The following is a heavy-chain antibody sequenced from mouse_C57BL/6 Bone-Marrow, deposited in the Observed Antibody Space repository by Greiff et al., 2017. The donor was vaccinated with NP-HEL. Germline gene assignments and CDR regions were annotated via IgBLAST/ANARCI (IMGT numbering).Heavy chain of an antibody. CDR2: ISSGGAYI. J-gene: IGHJ3*01. V-gene: IGHV5-9-1*02. Sequence: EVHLVESGEGLVKPGGSLKLSCAASGFTFSSYAMSWVRQTPEKRLEWVAYISSGGAYIYYADTVKGRFTISRDNARNTLYLQMSSLKSEDTAMYYCTRAYGSSPFAYWGQGTLVTVSA. CDR3: TRAYGSSPFAY. CDR1: GFTFSSYA. D-gene: IGHD1-1*01.